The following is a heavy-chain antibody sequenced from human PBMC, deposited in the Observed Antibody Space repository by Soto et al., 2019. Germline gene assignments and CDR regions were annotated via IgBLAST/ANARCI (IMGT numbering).Heavy chain of an antibody. V-gene: IGHV4-59*01. J-gene: IGHJ5*02. CDR3: ARSFYP. CDR1: GGSISHYH. Sequence: QLQLQESGPGLVKPSETLSLTCTVSGGSISHYHWNWIRQAPGKGMEWIGYIFYNESTHYNPSPTSQVTISVDMSMDRRSLTLTSVTAADTAVYYCARSFYPWGQGTLVTVSS. CDR2: IFYNEST.